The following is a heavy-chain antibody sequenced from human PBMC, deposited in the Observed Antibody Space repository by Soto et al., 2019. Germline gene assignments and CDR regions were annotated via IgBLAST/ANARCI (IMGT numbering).Heavy chain of an antibody. CDR2: ISYDGSNK. V-gene: IGHV3-30-3*01. CDR1: GFTFSSYA. J-gene: IGHJ6*02. D-gene: IGHD6-19*01. Sequence: PGGSLRLSCAVSGFTFSSYAMHWVRQAPGKGLEWVSVISYDGSNKYYADSVKGRFTISRDNSKNSLYLQMNSLRAEDTAVYYCARDRARYSSGSAYYYYYYGMDVWGQGTTVTVSS. CDR3: ARDRARYSSGSAYYYYYYGMDV.